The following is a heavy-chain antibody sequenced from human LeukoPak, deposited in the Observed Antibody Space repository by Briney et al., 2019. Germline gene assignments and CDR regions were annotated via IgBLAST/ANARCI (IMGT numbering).Heavy chain of an antibody. V-gene: IGHV1-46*01. Sequence: EASVKVSCKASGYTFTSYYMHWVRQAPGQGLEWMGIINPSGGSISYAQKFQGRVTMTEDTSTDTAYMELSSLRSEDTAVYYCAIRSVAPGDVLLWFGELFDYWGQGTLVTVSS. D-gene: IGHD3-10*01. CDR1: GYTFTSYY. CDR2: INPSGGSI. J-gene: IGHJ4*02. CDR3: AIRSVAPGDVLLWFGELFDY.